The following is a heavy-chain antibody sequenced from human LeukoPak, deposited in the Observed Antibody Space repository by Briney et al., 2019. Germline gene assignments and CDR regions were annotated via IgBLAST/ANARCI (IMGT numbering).Heavy chain of an antibody. Sequence: GASVKVSCKASRYSFTGYYMHWVRQAPGQGLEWVGIINPGGSSTSYAQKFQGRVTMTRDTSTRTVYMELKSLRSEDTAMYYCARETVGALDYWGQGTLVTVSS. D-gene: IGHD1-26*01. J-gene: IGHJ4*02. CDR1: RYSFTGYY. CDR3: ARETVGALDY. CDR2: INPGGSST. V-gene: IGHV1-46*01.